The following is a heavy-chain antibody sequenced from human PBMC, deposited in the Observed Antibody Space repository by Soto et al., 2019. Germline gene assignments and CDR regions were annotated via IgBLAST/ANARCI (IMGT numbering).Heavy chain of an antibody. CDR2: IYPSDSDT. CDR1: GYMFTAYG. CDR3: TRRGPESIFGPRYFDP. D-gene: IGHD3-3*02. V-gene: IGHV5-51*01. Sequence: EVQLVQSGAEVKKPGESLTISCQATGYMFTAYGIGWVRQVPGKGLEWMGIIYPSDSDTTYHPSMQGHVTVSVDKSVSTAYVHWTSLKASDTATHYCTRRGPESIFGPRYFDPWGQGTLVTVSS. J-gene: IGHJ3*01.